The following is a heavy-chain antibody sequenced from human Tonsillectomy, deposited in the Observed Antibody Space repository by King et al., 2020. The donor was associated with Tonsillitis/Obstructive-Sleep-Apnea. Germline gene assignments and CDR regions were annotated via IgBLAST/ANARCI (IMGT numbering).Heavy chain of an antibody. CDR1: GGSITSSSYY. J-gene: IGHJ5*02. Sequence: QLQESGPGLVKPSETLSLTCTVSGGSITSSSYYWGWIRQPPGKGLEWIGYSYSSGSTYYNPSLKSRVTISVDTSKNQFSLKLNSVTAADTAVYYCPRRGSAYSTSSNWFDPWGQGTLVSVSS. V-gene: IGHV4-39*01. CDR3: PRRGSAYSTSSNWFDP. CDR2: SYSSGST. D-gene: IGHD6-6*01.